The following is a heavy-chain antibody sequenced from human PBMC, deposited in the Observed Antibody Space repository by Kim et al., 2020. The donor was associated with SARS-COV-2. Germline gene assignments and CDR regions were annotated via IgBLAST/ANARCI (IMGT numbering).Heavy chain of an antibody. J-gene: IGHJ4*02. CDR1: GFTFGDYA. CDR3: TRDSASSYYYGSGSPK. D-gene: IGHD3-10*01. Sequence: GGSLRLSCTASGFTFGDYAMSWVRQAPGKGLEWVGFIRSKAYGGTTEYASSVKGRFTISRDDSKSIAYLQMNSLKTEDTAVYYCTRDSASSYYYGSGSPKWGQGTLVTVSS. CDR2: IRSKAYGGTT. V-gene: IGHV3-49*04.